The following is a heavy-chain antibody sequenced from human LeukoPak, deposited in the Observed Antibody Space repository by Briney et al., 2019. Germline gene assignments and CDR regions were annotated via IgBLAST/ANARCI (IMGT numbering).Heavy chain of an antibody. CDR3: ARVIPYYYDSSGYYYDTHFDY. CDR1: GFTFSSYA. Sequence: GGSLRLSCAASGFTFSSYAMSWVRQAPGKGLEWVSAISGSGGSTYYADSVKDRFTISRDNSKNSLYLQMNSLGAEDTALYYCARVIPYYYDSSGYYYDTHFDYWGQGTLVTVSS. CDR2: ISGSGGST. V-gene: IGHV3-23*01. J-gene: IGHJ4*02. D-gene: IGHD3-22*01.